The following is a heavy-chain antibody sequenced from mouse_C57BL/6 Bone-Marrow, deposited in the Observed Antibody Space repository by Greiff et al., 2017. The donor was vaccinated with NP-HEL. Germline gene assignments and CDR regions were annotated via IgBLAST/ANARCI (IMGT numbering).Heavy chain of an antibody. CDR2: ISDGGSYT. V-gene: IGHV5-4*01. CDR1: GFTFSSYA. D-gene: IGHD4-1*01. Sequence: EVQRVESGGGLVKPGGSLKLSCAASGFTFSSYAMSWVRQTPEKRLEWVATISDGGSYTYYPDNVKGRFTISRDNAKNNLYLQMRHLKSEDTAMYYCASHNWVFDYWGQGTTLTVSS. J-gene: IGHJ2*01. CDR3: ASHNWVFDY.